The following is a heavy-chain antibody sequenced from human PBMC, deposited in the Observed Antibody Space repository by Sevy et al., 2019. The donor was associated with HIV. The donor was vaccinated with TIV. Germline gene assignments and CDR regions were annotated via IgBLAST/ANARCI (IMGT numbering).Heavy chain of an antibody. CDR1: GGTFSSYA. CDR3: ARVRAVSSPNDAFDI. V-gene: IGHV1-69*13. Sequence: APVKVSCKASGGTFSSYAISWVRQAPGQGLEWMGGIIPIFGTANYAQKFQGRVTITADESTSTAYMELSSLRSEDTAVYYCARVRAVSSPNDAFDIWGQGTMVTVSS. CDR2: IIPIFGTA. J-gene: IGHJ3*02.